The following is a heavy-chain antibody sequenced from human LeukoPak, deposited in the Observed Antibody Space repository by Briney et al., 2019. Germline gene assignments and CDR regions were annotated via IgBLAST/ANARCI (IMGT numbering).Heavy chain of an antibody. D-gene: IGHD3-3*01. CDR3: AKDRTSTVFGVIRDFDY. V-gene: IGHV3-23*01. CDR2: ISGSGAKT. Sequence: GGSLRLSCAASGFTFSNYALSWVRQAPGKGLEWVSAISPISGSGAKTYYADSVKGRFTISRDNSGDTLYLQMNSLTAEDTAVYYCAKDRTSTVFGVIRDFDYWGPGILVVVSP. CDR1: GFTFSNYA. J-gene: IGHJ4*02.